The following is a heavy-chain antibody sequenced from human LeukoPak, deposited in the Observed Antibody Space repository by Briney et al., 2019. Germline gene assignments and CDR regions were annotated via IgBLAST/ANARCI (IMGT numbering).Heavy chain of an antibody. CDR3: ARDRGPITSLYYFDY. CDR1: GFSFSNYA. V-gene: IGHV3-64*01. Sequence: PGGSLRLSCAASGFSFSNYAMHWVRQAPGKGLEYVSAITSNGISTYYSNSVKGRFTISRDNSKNTLYLQMGSLRPEDMAVYYCARDRGPITSLYYFDYWGQGTLVTVSS. J-gene: IGHJ4*02. CDR2: ITSNGIST. D-gene: IGHD3-16*01.